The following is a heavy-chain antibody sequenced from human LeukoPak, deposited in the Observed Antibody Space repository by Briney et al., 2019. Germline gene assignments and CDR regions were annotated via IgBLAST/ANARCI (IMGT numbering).Heavy chain of an antibody. CDR2: ISYDGSNK. CDR3: ARDSEGGGDYFDY. D-gene: IGHD2-21*01. V-gene: IGHV3-30*04. CDR1: GFTFSSYA. J-gene: IGHJ4*02. Sequence: GGSLRLSCAASGFTFSSYAMHWVRQAPGKGLEWVAVISYDGSNKYYADSVKGRFTISRDNSKSTLYLQMNSLRAEDTAVYYCARDSEGGGDYFDYWGQGTLVTVSS.